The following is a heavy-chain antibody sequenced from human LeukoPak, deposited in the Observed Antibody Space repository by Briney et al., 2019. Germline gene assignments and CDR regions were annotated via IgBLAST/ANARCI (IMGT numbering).Heavy chain of an antibody. V-gene: IGHV3-21*01. CDR1: GFTFSSYS. CDR2: ISSSSSYI. D-gene: IGHD2-2*01. CDR3: ARGEYQLLCVLDY. Sequence: PGGSLRLSCAASGFTFSSYSMNWVRQAPGKGLEGVSSISSSSSYIYYADSVKGRFTISRDNAKNSLYLQMNSLRAEDTAVYYCARGEYQLLCVLDYWGQGTLVTVSS. J-gene: IGHJ4*02.